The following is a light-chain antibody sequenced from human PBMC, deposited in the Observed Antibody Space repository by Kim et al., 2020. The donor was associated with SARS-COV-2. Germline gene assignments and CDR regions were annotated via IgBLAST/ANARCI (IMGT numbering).Light chain of an antibody. CDR3: GTWDSSLNAVV. CDR2: GNN. J-gene: IGLJ2*01. CDR1: SAKIGNKY. V-gene: IGLV1-51*01. Sequence: GQKVTISCSGSSAKIGNKYVSWYQQITETAPKHLIYGNNKRHSGIPDRFSGSKSGTSATLGITGLQAGDEAEYYCGTWDSSLNAVVFGGGTQLTVL.